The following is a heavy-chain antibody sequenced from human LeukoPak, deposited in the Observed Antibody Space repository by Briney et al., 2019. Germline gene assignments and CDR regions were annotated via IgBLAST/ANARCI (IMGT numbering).Heavy chain of an antibody. Sequence: SETLSLTCTVSGGSISSYYWSWVRQPAGKGLEWIGRIYSSGNTNYNPSLKSRVTISVDTSRNQFSLKLSSVTAADTAVYYCARESVGYCSGGSCPYYFDYWGQGTQVTVSS. CDR3: ARESVGYCSGGSCPYYFDY. J-gene: IGHJ4*02. CDR2: IYSSGNT. V-gene: IGHV4-4*07. D-gene: IGHD2-15*01. CDR1: GGSISSYY.